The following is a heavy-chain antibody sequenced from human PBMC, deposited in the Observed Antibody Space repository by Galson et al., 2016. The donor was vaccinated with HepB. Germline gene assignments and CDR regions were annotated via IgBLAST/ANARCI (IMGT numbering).Heavy chain of an antibody. CDR3: AKGGNWGLQYYFDY. Sequence: SLRLSCAASGFSFSDYYMNWFRQAPGRGLEWVTFISYDGSNKYYADSVKGRFTISRNNSKNTLFLQMNGLTAEETAVYYCAKGGNWGLQYYFDYWGQGTLVTVSS. CDR1: GFSFSDYY. CDR2: ISYDGSNK. V-gene: IGHV3-30*18. D-gene: IGHD7-27*01. J-gene: IGHJ4*02.